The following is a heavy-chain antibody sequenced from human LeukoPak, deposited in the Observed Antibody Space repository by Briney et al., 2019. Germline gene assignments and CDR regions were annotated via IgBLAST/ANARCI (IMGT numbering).Heavy chain of an antibody. J-gene: IGHJ4*02. CDR2: ISAYSGNT. CDR3: ARDSPYSSSSLGFDY. D-gene: IGHD6-13*01. V-gene: IGHV1-18*01. CDR1: GYSFTKFG. Sequence: ASVKVSCKASGYSFTKFGISWVRPAPGQGLEWMGWISAYSGNTNYEQKLQGRVTMTTDTYTGTAYMELRSLRSDDTAVYYCARDSPYSSSSLGFDYWGQGSLVTVSS.